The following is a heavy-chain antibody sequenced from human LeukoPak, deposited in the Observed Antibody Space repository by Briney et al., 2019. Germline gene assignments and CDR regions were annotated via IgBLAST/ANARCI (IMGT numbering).Heavy chain of an antibody. CDR1: GGSISSSSYY. Sequence: SETLSLTCTVSGGSISSSSYYWGWIRQPPGKGLEWIGSIYYSGSTYYNPSLKSRVTISVDTSKNQFSLKLSSVTAADTAVYYCARGPGYYDSSGYLSWFDPWGQGTLVTVSS. J-gene: IGHJ5*02. V-gene: IGHV4-39*07. CDR2: IYYSGST. D-gene: IGHD3-22*01. CDR3: ARGPGYYDSSGYLSWFDP.